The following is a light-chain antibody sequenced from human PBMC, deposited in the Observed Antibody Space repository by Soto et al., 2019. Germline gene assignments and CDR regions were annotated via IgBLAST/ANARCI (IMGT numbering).Light chain of an antibody. CDR2: EAS. CDR3: QQHINWPLT. Sequence: EIVLTQSPATLSLSPGERATLSCRASQTVSSSLAWYQQKPGQAPRLLIYEASNRATGIPARFSGSGSGADFTLTISSLEPGDFALYYCQQHINWPLTFGGGTKVEIK. CDR1: QTVSSS. V-gene: IGKV3-11*01. J-gene: IGKJ4*01.